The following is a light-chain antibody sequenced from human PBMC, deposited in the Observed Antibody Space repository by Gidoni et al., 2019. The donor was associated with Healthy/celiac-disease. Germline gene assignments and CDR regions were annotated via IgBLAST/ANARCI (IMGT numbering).Light chain of an antibody. V-gene: IGKV3-11*01. CDR1: QSVSSY. CDR3: QQRSNWPPVLT. J-gene: IGKJ4*01. CDR2: DAS. Sequence: EILFTQSPTTLSFSPGERATLSCRARQSVSSYLAWYQQKPGQAPRLLIYDASNRATGIPARFSGSGSGTDFTLTISSLEPEDFAVYYCQQRSNWPPVLTFGGGTKVEIK.